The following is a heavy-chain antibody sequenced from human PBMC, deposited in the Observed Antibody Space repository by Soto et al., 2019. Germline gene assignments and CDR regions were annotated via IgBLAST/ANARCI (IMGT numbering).Heavy chain of an antibody. V-gene: IGHV4-30-4*01. J-gene: IGHJ6*02. CDR3: ARDEVEGGGMDV. CDR2: IYYSGST. D-gene: IGHD1-26*01. CDR1: GGSISSGDYY. Sequence: QVQLQESGPGLVKPSQTLSLTCTVSGGSISSGDYYWSWIRQPPGKGLEGIGYIYYSGSTYYNPSLKSRVTRSVDTSENQFSLKLSCVTAADTAVYYCARDEVEGGGMDVWGQGTTVTVSS.